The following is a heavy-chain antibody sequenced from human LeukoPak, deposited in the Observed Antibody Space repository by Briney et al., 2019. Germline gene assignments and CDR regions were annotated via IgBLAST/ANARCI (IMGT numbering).Heavy chain of an antibody. CDR1: GFTFSASA. V-gene: IGHV3-48*04. Sequence: GGSLRLSCAASGFTFSASAMHWVRQAPGKGLEWISFISRDSDLIYYADSVKGRFTISRDNSKNTLYLQMNSLRTEDTGVYFCVRDAGGYWGQGTLVTVSS. CDR2: ISRDSDLI. CDR3: VRDAGGY. D-gene: IGHD1-14*01. J-gene: IGHJ4*02.